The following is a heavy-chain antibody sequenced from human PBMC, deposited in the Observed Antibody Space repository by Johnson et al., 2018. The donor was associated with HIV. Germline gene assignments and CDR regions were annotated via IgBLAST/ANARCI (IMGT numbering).Heavy chain of an antibody. CDR1: GFTFRTYW. Sequence: EVQLVESGGGLVQPGGSLRLSCAASGFTFRTYWMAWVRQAPEKGPEWVANIKYDASEKYYVDSVKGRFTISRDNAKNSLYLEMSSLRAEDTAVYFCARDLPYYYGTGWDAFDIWGQGTVVTVSS. D-gene: IGHD3-10*01. CDR3: ARDLPYYYGTGWDAFDI. V-gene: IGHV3-7*05. CDR2: IKYDASEK. J-gene: IGHJ3*02.